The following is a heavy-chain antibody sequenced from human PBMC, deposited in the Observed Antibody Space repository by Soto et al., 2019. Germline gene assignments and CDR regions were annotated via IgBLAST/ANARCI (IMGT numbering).Heavy chain of an antibody. CDR1: GGSISSGGHY. Sequence: QVQLQESGPGLVKPSQTLSLTCTVSGGSISSGGHYWSWIRQHPGKGLEWIGYIYYSGSTYYNPSLKSRVTVSVDTSKNQCSLKLSSVTVADPAVYFCVSSGYYEYFAYWGQGTPVTVPS. CDR3: VSSGYYEYFAY. J-gene: IGHJ4*02. D-gene: IGHD3-22*01. CDR2: IYYSGST. V-gene: IGHV4-31*03.